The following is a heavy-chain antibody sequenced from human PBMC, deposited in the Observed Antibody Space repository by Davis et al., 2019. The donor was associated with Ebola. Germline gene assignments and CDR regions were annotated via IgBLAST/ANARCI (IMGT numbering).Heavy chain of an antibody. J-gene: IGHJ4*02. CDR2: ISSSGSTI. D-gene: IGHD1-26*01. CDR3: AREPGTTIDY. CDR1: GFTFSSYE. Sequence: GGSLRLSCAASGFTFSSYEMNWVRQAPGKGLEWVSYISSSGSTIYYADSVKGRFTISRDNAKNSLYLQMNSLRAEDTAVYYCAREPGTTIDYWGQGTLVTVSS. V-gene: IGHV3-48*03.